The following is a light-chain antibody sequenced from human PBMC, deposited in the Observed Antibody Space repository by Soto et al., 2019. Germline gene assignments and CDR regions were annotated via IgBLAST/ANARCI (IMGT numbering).Light chain of an antibody. V-gene: IGLV2-14*01. CDR3: SSYTTSSTLYV. CDR1: SSDVGNYNY. CDR2: QVS. Sequence: QSVLTQPASVSGSPGQSITISCTGTSSDVGNYNYVSWYQQHPGKAPQLMIFQVSNRASGVSNRFSGSKSGDTASLTISGLQAEDEADYYYSSYTTSSTLYVFGTGTKVTVL. J-gene: IGLJ1*01.